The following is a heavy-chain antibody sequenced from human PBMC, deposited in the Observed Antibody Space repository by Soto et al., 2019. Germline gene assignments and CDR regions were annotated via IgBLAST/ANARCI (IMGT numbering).Heavy chain of an antibody. CDR3: AKEGGGIVATTFDY. J-gene: IGHJ4*02. D-gene: IGHD5-12*01. Sequence: SETLSLTCTLSGGSISSYYWSWTRQPPGKGLEWIGYIYYSGSTSYNPSLKSRVTISVDTSKNQFSLKLSTVTAEDTAVYYCAKEGGGIVATTFDYWGQGTLVTVSS. V-gene: IGHV4-59*01. CDR1: GGSISSYY. CDR2: IYYSGST.